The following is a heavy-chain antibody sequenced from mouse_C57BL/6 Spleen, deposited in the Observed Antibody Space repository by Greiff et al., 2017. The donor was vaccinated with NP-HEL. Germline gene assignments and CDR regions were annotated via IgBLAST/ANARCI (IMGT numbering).Heavy chain of an antibody. V-gene: IGHV1-19*01. J-gene: IGHJ1*03. D-gene: IGHD1-1*01. Sequence: VQLQQSGPVLVKPGASVKMSCKASGYTFTDYYMNWVKQSHGKSLEWIGVINPYNGGTSYNQKFKGKATLTVDKSSNTAYMVLNSLTSEDSAVYYFARYYYGSSGGYFDDWGTGTTVTVSS. CDR2: INPYNGGT. CDR3: ARYYYGSSGGYFDD. CDR1: GYTFTDYY.